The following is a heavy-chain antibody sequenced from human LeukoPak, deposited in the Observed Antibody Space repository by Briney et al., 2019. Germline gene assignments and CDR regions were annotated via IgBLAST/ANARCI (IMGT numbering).Heavy chain of an antibody. Sequence: GGSLRLSCAASGFTFSSFGMHWVRQAPGKGLEWVAVIWYDGSNKYYADSVKGRFTISRDNSKNTLYLQMNSLRAEDTALYYCARGLGYSYGPYYFDYWGQGTLVTVSS. V-gene: IGHV3-33*01. CDR3: ARGLGYSYGPYYFDY. CDR2: IWYDGSNK. CDR1: GFTFSSFG. D-gene: IGHD5-18*01. J-gene: IGHJ4*02.